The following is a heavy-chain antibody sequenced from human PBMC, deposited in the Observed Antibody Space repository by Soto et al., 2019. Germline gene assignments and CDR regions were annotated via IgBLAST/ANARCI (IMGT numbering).Heavy chain of an antibody. V-gene: IGHV4-34*01. CDR1: RGSFNAYS. J-gene: IGHJ6*02. Sequence: SETLSLTCAVHRGSFNAYSWTWIRQPPGKGLEWIGEIDHSGSTTYNPSLKSRIIMSVDTSRNQFSLNVSSMTAADTAVYYCARGLRYSGMDVWGQGTTVTVSS. CDR2: IDHSGST. CDR3: ARGLRYSGMDV.